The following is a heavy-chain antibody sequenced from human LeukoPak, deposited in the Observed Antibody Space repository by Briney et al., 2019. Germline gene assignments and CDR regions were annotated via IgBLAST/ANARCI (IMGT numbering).Heavy chain of an antibody. D-gene: IGHD2-8*02. CDR1: GYIFTGYY. Sequence: ASVKVSCKASGYIFTGYYIHWVRQAPGQGLEWMGWINPKSGDTKYAQKFQARVTMTRDTSITTTYIEVSRLSSDDTAVYYCARQNTGQLDYWGQGTLVTVSS. CDR3: ARQNTGQLDY. J-gene: IGHJ4*02. CDR2: INPKSGDT. V-gene: IGHV1-2*02.